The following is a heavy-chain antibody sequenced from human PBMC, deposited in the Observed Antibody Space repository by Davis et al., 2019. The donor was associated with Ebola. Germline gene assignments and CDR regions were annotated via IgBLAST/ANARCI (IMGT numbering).Heavy chain of an antibody. CDR3: ARVKTGDINYYYGMDV. V-gene: IGHV3-30*03. Sequence: GESLKISCAASGFTFSSYGMHWVRQAPGKGLEWVAVISYDGSNKYYADSVKGRFTISRDNAKNTLYLQMNSLRAEDTAVYYCARVKTGDINYYYGMDVWGKGTTVTVSS. CDR1: GFTFSSYG. J-gene: IGHJ6*04. D-gene: IGHD7-27*01. CDR2: ISYDGSNK.